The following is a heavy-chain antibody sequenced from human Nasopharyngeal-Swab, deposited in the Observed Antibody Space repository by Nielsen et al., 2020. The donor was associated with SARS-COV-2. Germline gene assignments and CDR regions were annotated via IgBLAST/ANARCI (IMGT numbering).Heavy chain of an antibody. J-gene: IGHJ1*01. Sequence: WIRQPTGKGLEWVSLISGDGGSTYYADSVKGRFTISRDNSKNSLYLQMNSLRTEDTALYYCAKDHCGDDCYPNYEYFQHWGQGTLVTVSS. CDR2: ISGDGGST. D-gene: IGHD2-21*02. CDR3: AKDHCGDDCYPNYEYFQH. V-gene: IGHV3-43*02.